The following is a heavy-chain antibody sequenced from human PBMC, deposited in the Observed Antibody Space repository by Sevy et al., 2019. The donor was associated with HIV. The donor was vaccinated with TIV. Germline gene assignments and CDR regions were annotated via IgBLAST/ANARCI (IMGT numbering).Heavy chain of an antibody. CDR1: GFTFSNYA. CDR2: ITDSSNYI. J-gene: IGHJ4*02. CDR3: ARDRRTRNYYGSSGYNYYFDY. D-gene: IGHD3-22*01. Sequence: GGSLRLSCSASGFTFSNYAMHWVRQAPGKGLEWVSSITDSSNYIYHADSVKGRFTISRDNAKNSLYLQMNSLRAEDTAVYFCARDRRTRNYYGSSGYNYYFDYWGQGTLVTVSS. V-gene: IGHV3-21*01.